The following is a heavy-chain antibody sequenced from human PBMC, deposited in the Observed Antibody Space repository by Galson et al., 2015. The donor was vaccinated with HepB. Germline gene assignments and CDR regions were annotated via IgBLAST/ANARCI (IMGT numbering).Heavy chain of an antibody. CDR2: ISYDGSNK. V-gene: IGHV3-30*04. Sequence: SLRLSCAASGFTFSSYAMHWVRQAPGKGLEWVAVISYDGSNKYYADSVKGRFTISRDNSKNTLYLQMNSLRAEDTAVYYCARGDRTTSNWFDPWGQGTLVTVS. D-gene: IGHD4-17*01. CDR1: GFTFSSYA. J-gene: IGHJ5*02. CDR3: ARGDRTTSNWFDP.